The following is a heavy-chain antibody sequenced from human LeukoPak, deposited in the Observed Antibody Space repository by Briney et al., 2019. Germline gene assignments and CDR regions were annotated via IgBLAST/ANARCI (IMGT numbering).Heavy chain of an antibody. CDR2: ISRSTRST. J-gene: IGHJ6*03. CDR3: AKLGYGDYGYYYYYMDV. CDR1: GFTFRSYA. D-gene: IGHD4-17*01. V-gene: IGHV3-23*01. Sequence: PGGSLRLSCAASGFTFRSYAMGWVRQAPGKGLEWVSAISRSTRSTYYADSVKGGFTTSREDSKNTLYLQMNSLRAEDTAVYYCAKLGYGDYGYYYYYMDVWGKGTTVTVSS.